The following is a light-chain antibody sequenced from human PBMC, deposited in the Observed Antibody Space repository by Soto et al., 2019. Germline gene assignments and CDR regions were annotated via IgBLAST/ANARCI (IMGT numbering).Light chain of an antibody. CDR2: EVN. J-gene: IGLJ1*01. V-gene: IGLV2-23*02. CDR3: CSYAGTSYV. CDR1: SSDVGSYYA. Sequence: QSVLTQPASVSGSPGQSITISCTGTSSDVGSYYAVSWYQHHPGKVPKLMIYEVNKRPSGVSYRFSGSKSGNTASLTISGLHAEDEADQYCCSYAGTSYVFGRGTKVXVL.